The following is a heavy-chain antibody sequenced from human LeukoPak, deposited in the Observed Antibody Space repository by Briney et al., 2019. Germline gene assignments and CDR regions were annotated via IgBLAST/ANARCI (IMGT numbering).Heavy chain of an antibody. CDR1: GYSVTRYF. J-gene: IGHJ4*02. CDR3: ARTDYNDSSAYYDY. CDR2: INPSGGST. V-gene: IGHV1-46*01. D-gene: IGHD3-22*01. Sequence: ASVNVSCKATGYSVTRYFLHWVRQAPGQGLEWMGIINPSGGSTNYAQKFQGRVTMTRDTSTSTVYMELSSLRSEDTAVYYCARTDYNDSSAYYDYWGQGSLVTVSS.